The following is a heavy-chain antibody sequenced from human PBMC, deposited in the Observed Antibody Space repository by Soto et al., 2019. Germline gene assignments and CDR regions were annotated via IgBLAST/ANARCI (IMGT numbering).Heavy chain of an antibody. D-gene: IGHD3-3*01. CDR1: GGSFSTYY. CDR3: ARDQSGPFDY. J-gene: IGHJ4*02. V-gene: IGHV4-59*01. Sequence: PSETLSLTCTVSGGSFSTYYWSWIRQPPGKGLEWIGYIYYSGSTNSNPSLKSRVTLSVDTSKNQFSLKLSSVTAADTAVYYCARDQSGPFDYWGQGTLVTVSS. CDR2: IYYSGST.